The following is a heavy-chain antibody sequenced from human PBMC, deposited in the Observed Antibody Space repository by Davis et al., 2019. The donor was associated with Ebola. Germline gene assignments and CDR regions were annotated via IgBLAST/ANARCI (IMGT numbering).Heavy chain of an antibody. CDR1: GFTFSSYG. V-gene: IGHV3-30*03. CDR2: ISYDGSNK. CDR3: ARDRYYYDSSGYYGIDAFDI. J-gene: IGHJ3*02. D-gene: IGHD3-22*01. Sequence: GGSLRLSCAASGFTFSSYGMHWVRQAPGKGLEWVAVISYDGSNKYYADSVKGRFTISRDNSKNTLYLQMNSLRAEDTAVYYCARDRYYYDSSGYYGIDAFDIWGQGTMVTVSS.